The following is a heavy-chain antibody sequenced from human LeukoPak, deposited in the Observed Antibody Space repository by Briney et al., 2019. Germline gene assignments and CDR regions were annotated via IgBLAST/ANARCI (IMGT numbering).Heavy chain of an antibody. J-gene: IGHJ4*02. CDR1: GFTFSSYA. D-gene: IGHD3-22*01. CDR2: ISASSSYT. CDR3: ASDPDSSGYYGFDY. Sequence: KPGGSLRLSCAPSGFTFSSYAMSWVRQAPGKGLEWVSHISASSSYTNYADSVKGRFTISRDNAKNSLYLQMNSLRAEDTAVYYCASDPDSSGYYGFDYWGQGTLVTVSS. V-gene: IGHV3-21*05.